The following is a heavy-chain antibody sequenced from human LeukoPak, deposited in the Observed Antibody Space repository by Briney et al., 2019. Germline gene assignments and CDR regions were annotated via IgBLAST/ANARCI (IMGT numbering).Heavy chain of an antibody. CDR2: IIPIFGTA. CDR1: GGTFISYA. V-gene: IGHV1-69*01. Sequence: SVKVSCKASGGTFISYAISWVRQAPGQGLEWMGGIIPIFGTANYAQKFQGRVTITADESTSTAYMELSSLRSEDTAVYYCARWMETQNSYYYGMDVWGQGTTVTVSS. CDR3: ARWMETQNSYYYGMDV. D-gene: IGHD2-2*03. J-gene: IGHJ6*02.